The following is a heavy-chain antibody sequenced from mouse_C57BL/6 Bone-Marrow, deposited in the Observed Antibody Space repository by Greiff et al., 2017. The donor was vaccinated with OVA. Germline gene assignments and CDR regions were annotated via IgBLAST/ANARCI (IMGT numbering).Heavy chain of an antibody. CDR1: GYTFTDYY. CDR3: ARMPITTADY. V-gene: IGHV1-26*01. Sequence: VQLQQSGPELVKPGASVKISCKASGYTFTDYYMNWVKQSHGKSLEWIGDINPNNGGTSYNQKFKGKATLTVDKSSSTAYMELRSLTSEDSAVYYCARMPITTADYWGQGTTLTVSS. J-gene: IGHJ2*01. CDR2: INPNNGGT. D-gene: IGHD1-2*01.